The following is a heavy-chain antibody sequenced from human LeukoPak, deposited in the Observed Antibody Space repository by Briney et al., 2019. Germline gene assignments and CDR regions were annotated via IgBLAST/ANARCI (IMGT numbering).Heavy chain of an antibody. D-gene: IGHD3-16*01. CDR1: GYRFTDYW. Sequence: GESLNISCKGSGYRFTDYWIGWVRQMPGKGLEWMGIIYPGDYDTRYSTSFQGQVTISADKSISTAYLQWSSLKASDTAMYYCARQATFTLHYVPFDPWGQGTLVTVSS. CDR3: ARQATFTLHYVPFDP. J-gene: IGHJ5*02. V-gene: IGHV5-51*01. CDR2: IYPGDYDT.